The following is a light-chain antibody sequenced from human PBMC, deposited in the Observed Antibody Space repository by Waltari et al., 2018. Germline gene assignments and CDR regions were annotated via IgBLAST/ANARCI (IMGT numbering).Light chain of an antibody. V-gene: IGKV1-5*03. CDR1: QSVGTW. J-gene: IGKJ2*01. Sequence: DIQMTQSPSTLSASVGDRVTISCRASQSVGTWLAWYQQKPGKAPKLLIYMASSLESGVPSRFSGSGSGREFTLTISSLQPDDFGTYSCQQYSSFSTFGQGTKVDI. CDR3: QQYSSFST. CDR2: MAS.